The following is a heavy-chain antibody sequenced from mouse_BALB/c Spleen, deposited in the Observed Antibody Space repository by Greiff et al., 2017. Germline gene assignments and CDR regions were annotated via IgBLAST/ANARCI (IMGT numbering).Heavy chain of an antibody. J-gene: IGHJ4*01. CDR1: GFTFSDYY. CDR3: ARDASANWDRYAMDY. D-gene: IGHD4-1*01. Sequence: EVQVVESGGGLVKPGGSLKLSCAASGFTFSDYYMYWVRQTPEKRLEWVATISDGGSYTYYPDSVKGRFTISRDNAKNNLYLQMSSLKSEDTAMYYCARDASANWDRYAMDYWGQGTSVTVSS. CDR2: ISDGGSYT. V-gene: IGHV5-4*02.